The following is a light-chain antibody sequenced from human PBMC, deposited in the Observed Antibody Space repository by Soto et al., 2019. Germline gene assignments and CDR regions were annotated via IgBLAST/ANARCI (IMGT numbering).Light chain of an antibody. CDR2: GAS. J-gene: IGKJ1*01. CDR3: QQYGNSRGT. Sequence: EIVLTQSPGTLSLSPGERATLWFMASEPVSTSVLAWYQQKRGQPPRLLIYGASTRATGVPDRFSGSGSGTDFTLTISGLEPEDFAVYYCQQYGNSRGTFGQGTKVDI. V-gene: IGKV3-20*01. CDR1: EPVSTSV.